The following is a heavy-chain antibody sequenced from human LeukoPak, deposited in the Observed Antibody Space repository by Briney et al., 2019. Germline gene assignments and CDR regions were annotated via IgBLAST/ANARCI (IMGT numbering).Heavy chain of an antibody. J-gene: IGHJ4*02. CDR3: ARGAPGSYCSGGSCPYFDY. V-gene: IGHV1-8*01. D-gene: IGHD2-15*01. CDR1: GYTFTNYD. CDR2: VNPNSGHT. Sequence: GASVKVACKDSGYTFTNYDVNWVRQATGQGLGWMGWVNPNSGHTGYAQKFQGRVTMTTNTSISTAYMELSSLRSEDTAVYYCARGAPGSYCSGGSCPYFDYWGQGTLVSVSS.